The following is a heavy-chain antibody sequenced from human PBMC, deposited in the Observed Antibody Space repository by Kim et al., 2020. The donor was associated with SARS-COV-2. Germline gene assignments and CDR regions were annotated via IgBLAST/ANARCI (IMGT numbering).Heavy chain of an antibody. J-gene: IGHJ6*02. CDR2: ISSSSSYI. CDR1: GFTFSSYS. Sequence: GGSLRLSCAASGFTFSSYSMNWVRQAPGKGLEWVSSISSSSSYIYYADSVKGRFTISRDNAKNSLYLQMNSLRAEDTAVYYCARGEPYSSSWPTLWASLYYYYYGMDVWGEGTTVTVSS. V-gene: IGHV3-21*01. CDR3: ARGEPYSSSWPTLWASLYYYYYGMDV. D-gene: IGHD6-13*01.